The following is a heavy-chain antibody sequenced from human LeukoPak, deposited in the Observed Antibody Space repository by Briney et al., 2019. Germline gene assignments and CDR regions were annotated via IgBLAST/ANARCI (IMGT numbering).Heavy chain of an antibody. CDR2: IWYDGSDK. V-gene: IGHV3-33*01. D-gene: IGHD5-12*01. CDR3: ARGASGYGAFDN. J-gene: IGHJ4*02. Sequence: GGSLRLSCAASGFTFSSFGMHWVRQAPGKGLDWVAVIWYDGSDKFYADSVKGRFTISRDNSKNTLSLHMNSLRAEDTAVYYCARGASGYGAFDNWGQGTLVTVSS. CDR1: GFTFSSFG.